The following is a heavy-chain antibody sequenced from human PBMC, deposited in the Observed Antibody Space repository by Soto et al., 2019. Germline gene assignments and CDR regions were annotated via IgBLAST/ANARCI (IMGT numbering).Heavy chain of an antibody. Sequence: QVHLVQSGAEVKKPGSSVKVSCKVSGGTFNTYAISWVRQAPGQGLEWLGGIIPVFRAPDYAQKFQGRVTITADESARTAYMELKGLGSEDTAVYYWARDKGRPQLGGNDYYRTDVCGQGTSVTVS. V-gene: IGHV1-69*12. D-gene: IGHD1-1*01. CDR1: GGTFNTYA. J-gene: IGHJ6*02. CDR3: ARDKGRPQLGGNDYYRTDV. CDR2: IIPVFRAP.